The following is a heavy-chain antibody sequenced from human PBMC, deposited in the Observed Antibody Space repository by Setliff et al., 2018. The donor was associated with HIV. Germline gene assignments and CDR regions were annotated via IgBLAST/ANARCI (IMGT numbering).Heavy chain of an antibody. J-gene: IGHJ4*02. CDR1: GGSISSSSYY. V-gene: IGHV4-61*05. CDR3: AGGSGTTSIAY. CDR2: IYYRVNS. D-gene: IGHD1-26*01. Sequence: SETLSLTCTVSGGSISSSSYYWGWIRQPPGKGLEWIGFIYYRVNSNINPSLWGRVTIALDASRNQFSLELISVTAADTAVYYCAGGSGTTSIAYWAQGTLVTVSS.